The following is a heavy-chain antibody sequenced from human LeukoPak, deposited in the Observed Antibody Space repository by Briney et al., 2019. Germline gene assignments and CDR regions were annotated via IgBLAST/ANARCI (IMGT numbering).Heavy chain of an antibody. Sequence: GGSLRLSCAASGFTFSSYWMHWVRQAPGKGLVWVSRINSDGSSTSYADSVKGRFTISRDNSKNTLYLQMNSLRAEDTAVYYCAKARGGYSYGLSPLDYWGQGTLVTVSS. V-gene: IGHV3-74*01. J-gene: IGHJ4*02. CDR1: GFTFSSYW. CDR3: AKARGGYSYGLSPLDY. D-gene: IGHD5-18*01. CDR2: INSDGSST.